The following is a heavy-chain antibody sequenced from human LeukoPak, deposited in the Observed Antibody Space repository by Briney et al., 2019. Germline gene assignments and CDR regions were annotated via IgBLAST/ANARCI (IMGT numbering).Heavy chain of an antibody. CDR1: GYSFTSYW. CDR2: IYPGDSDT. D-gene: IGHD2-15*01. Sequence: GESLKISCKGSGYSFTSYWIGWVRQIPGKGLGWMWIIYPGDSDTRYSPSFQGQVTISADKSISTAYLQWSSLKASDTAMYYCAIHLSKYCSGGSCYSDDSYFDYWGQGTLVTVSS. CDR3: AIHLSKYCSGGSCYSDDSYFDY. J-gene: IGHJ4*02. V-gene: IGHV5-51*01.